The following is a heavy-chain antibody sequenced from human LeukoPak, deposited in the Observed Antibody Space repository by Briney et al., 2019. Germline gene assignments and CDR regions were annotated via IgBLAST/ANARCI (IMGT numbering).Heavy chain of an antibody. J-gene: IGHJ4*02. D-gene: IGHD3-22*01. CDR2: TSAYNGNT. CDR3: ARSFLDYYDSSGYDY. V-gene: IGHV1-18*01. CDR1: GCTFTSYG. Sequence: ASVKVSCKASGCTFTSYGISWVRQAPGQGLEWMGWTSAYNGNTNYAQKLQGRVTMTTDTSTSTAYMELRSLRSDDTAVYYCARSFLDYYDSSGYDYWGQGTLVTVSS.